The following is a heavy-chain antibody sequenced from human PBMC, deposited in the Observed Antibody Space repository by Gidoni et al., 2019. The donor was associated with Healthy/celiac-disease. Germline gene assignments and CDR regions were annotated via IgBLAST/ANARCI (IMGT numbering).Heavy chain of an antibody. V-gene: IGHV3-33*01. CDR2: LWYDGSNK. D-gene: IGHD6-19*01. CDR3: ARDDSRIAVAGGWDYYYGMDV. J-gene: IGHJ6*02. Sequence: QVQLVESGGGVVQPGRSLRLSCAASGFTFSSYGMHWVRQAAGKGLEWVAVLWYDGSNKYYADSVKGRFTISRDNSKNTLYLQINSLRAEDTAVYYCARDDSRIAVAGGWDYYYGMDVWGQGTTVTVSS. CDR1: GFTFSSYG.